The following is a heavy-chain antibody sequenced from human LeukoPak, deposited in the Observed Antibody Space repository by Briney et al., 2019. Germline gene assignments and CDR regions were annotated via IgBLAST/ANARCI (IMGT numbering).Heavy chain of an antibody. CDR2: ISSSSSTI. CDR1: GFTFSSYS. J-gene: IGHJ4*02. CDR3: ARDRTPYYYDSSGFDY. Sequence: GGSLRLSCAASGFTFSSYSMNWVRQAPGKGLEWVSYISSSSSTIYYADSVKGRLTISRDNAKNSLYLQMNSLRDEDTAVYYCARDRTPYYYDSSGFDYWGQGTLVTVSS. D-gene: IGHD3-22*01. V-gene: IGHV3-48*02.